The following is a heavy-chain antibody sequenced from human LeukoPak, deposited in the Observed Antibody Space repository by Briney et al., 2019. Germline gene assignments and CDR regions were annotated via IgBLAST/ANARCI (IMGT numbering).Heavy chain of an antibody. Sequence: PGGSLRLSCAASGFTFSSYGMSWVRQAPGKGLEWVSAVGGSGGSTYNADSVRGRLTISRDNFKNTLYLQMNSLRAEDTAVYYCAKGADTAMANYFDYWGQGTLVTVSS. D-gene: IGHD5-18*01. CDR1: GFTFSSYG. CDR2: VGGSGGST. CDR3: AKGADTAMANYFDY. J-gene: IGHJ4*02. V-gene: IGHV3-23*01.